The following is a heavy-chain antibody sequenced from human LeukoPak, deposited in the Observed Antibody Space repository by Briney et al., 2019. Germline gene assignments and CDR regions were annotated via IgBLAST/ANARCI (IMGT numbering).Heavy chain of an antibody. D-gene: IGHD6-13*01. V-gene: IGHV4-39*02. CDR3: ARDQVIAAAGY. J-gene: IGHJ4*02. Sequence: SETLSLTCAVSGGSISSSGYYWGWIRQPPGKGLEWIGSIYYSGSTNYNPSLKSRVTISVDTSKNQFSLKLSSVTAADTAVYYCARDQVIAAAGYWGQGTLVTVSS. CDR1: GGSISSSGYY. CDR2: IYYSGST.